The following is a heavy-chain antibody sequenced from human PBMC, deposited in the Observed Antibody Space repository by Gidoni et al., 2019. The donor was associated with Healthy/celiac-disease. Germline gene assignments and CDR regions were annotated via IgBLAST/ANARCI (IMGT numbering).Heavy chain of an antibody. CDR2: IYWDDDK. Sequence: QITLKESGPTPVKPTQTLTLTCTFPGFCLSTSGLGVGWLHQPPGKALEWLALIYWDDDKRYSPSLKSRLTITKDTSKNQMVLTMTNMDPVDTATYYCAHRTIVGVVIPSVGFDPWGQGTLVTVSS. D-gene: IGHD3-3*01. J-gene: IGHJ5*02. CDR3: AHRTIVGVVIPSVGFDP. V-gene: IGHV2-5*02. CDR1: GFCLSTSGLG.